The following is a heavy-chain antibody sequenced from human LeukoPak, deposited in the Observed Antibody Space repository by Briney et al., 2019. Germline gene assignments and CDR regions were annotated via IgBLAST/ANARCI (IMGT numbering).Heavy chain of an antibody. J-gene: IGHJ4*02. CDR2: IFHSGST. CDR3: ARHRRLPAEDFYC. Sequence: PSETLSLTCGDSGYSISSGYYWGWIRQTAGKGLEWIGSIFHSGSTYYNPSLKSRVTISVDTSKNQFSLKLNSVTAADTAVYYCARHRRLPAEDFYCWGQGSLGTVSS. CDR1: GYSISSGYY. V-gene: IGHV4-38-2*01.